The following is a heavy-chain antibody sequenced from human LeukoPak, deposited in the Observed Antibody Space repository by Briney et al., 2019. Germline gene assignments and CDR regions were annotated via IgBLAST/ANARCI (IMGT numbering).Heavy chain of an antibody. CDR2: IFYSGST. CDR3: ARASGYSYESFDY. V-gene: IGHV4-59*12. D-gene: IGHD5-18*01. J-gene: IGHJ4*02. CDR1: GGSISSYH. Sequence: NSSETLSLTCTVSGGSISSYHWSWIRQPPGKGLEWIGYIFYSGSTNYNPSLQSRVTISLDTSKNQFSLKLSSVTAADTAVYYCARASGYSYESFDYWGQGTLVTVSS.